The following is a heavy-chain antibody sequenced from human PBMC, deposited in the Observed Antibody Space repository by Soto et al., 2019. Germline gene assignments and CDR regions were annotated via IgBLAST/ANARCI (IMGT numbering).Heavy chain of an antibody. Sequence: QVHLVQSGAELTKPGASVKVSCKGSGYTFTSYGITWVRQAPGQGREWMGWISARNGDTDYAQKLQGRVTVTRDTSTSTAYMELRSLRSDDRAVYYFARGRYGDYGGQGALVTVSS. CDR2: ISARNGDT. J-gene: IGHJ4*02. D-gene: IGHD1-1*01. CDR1: GYTFTSYG. V-gene: IGHV1-18*01. CDR3: ARGRYGDY.